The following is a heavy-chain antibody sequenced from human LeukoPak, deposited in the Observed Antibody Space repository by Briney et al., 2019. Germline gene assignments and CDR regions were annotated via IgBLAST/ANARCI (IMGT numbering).Heavy chain of an antibody. D-gene: IGHD2-2*01. CDR3: ARQHSSSTFDI. V-gene: IGHV5-51*01. CDR2: IYPGDSDT. J-gene: IGHJ3*02. Sequence: GESLKISCRGSGYRFINYWIGWVRQMPGKGLEWMGIIYPGDSDTRYSPSFQGQVTMSADMSISNAYLQWSSLQASDTGMYYCARQHSSSTFDIWGQGTMVTVSS. CDR1: GYRFINYW.